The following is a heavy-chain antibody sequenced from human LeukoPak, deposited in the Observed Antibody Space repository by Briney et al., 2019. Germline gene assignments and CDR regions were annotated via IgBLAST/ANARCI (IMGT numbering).Heavy chain of an antibody. V-gene: IGHV3-30-3*01. CDR2: ISYDANNK. CDR3: GRLCWGYYGSNRFLDPHFGS. D-gene: IGHD3-10*01. J-gene: IGHJ4*02. CDR1: GFTFSSST. Sequence: QTGRSLRLSCAASGFTFSSSTIQSARQAPSKGLESVATISYDANNKNYAYSVKGRFTVSRANTKNTLYLQLKSLRVEEAAVYYCGRLCWGYYGSNRFLDPHFGSWGQGTGVSV.